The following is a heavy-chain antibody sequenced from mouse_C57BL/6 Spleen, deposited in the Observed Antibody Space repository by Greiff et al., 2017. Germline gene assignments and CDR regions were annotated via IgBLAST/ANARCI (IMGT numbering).Heavy chain of an antibody. CDR2: ISGGGGNT. Sequence: EVLLVESGGGLVKPGGSLKLSCAASGFTFSSYTLSWVRQTPEQRLEWVATISGGGGNTYYPDSVKGRFTISRDNAKNTLYLQMSSLRSEDTALYYCARDDGYYSWFAYWGQGTLVTVSA. CDR3: ARDDGYYSWFAY. J-gene: IGHJ3*01. V-gene: IGHV5-9*01. CDR1: GFTFSSYT. D-gene: IGHD2-3*01.